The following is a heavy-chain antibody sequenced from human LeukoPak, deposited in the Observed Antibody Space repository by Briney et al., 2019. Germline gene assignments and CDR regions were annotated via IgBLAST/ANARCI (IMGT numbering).Heavy chain of an antibody. V-gene: IGHV3-23*01. CDR1: GLTFSTYP. CDR3: AKDRGYGGNRNGFFDY. D-gene: IGHD1-14*01. Sequence: GTSLRLSCAASGLTFSTYPMSWVPQSPGKGKECVSAFSGSGGNTYYADFVEARFTISRDNSKNTLSRQMNSLRAEDTAVYYCAKDRGYGGNRNGFFDYWGQGTLVTVSS. J-gene: IGHJ4*02. CDR2: FSGSGGNT.